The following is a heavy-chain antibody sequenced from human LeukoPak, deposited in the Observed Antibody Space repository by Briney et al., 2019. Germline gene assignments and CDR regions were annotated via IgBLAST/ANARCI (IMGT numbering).Heavy chain of an antibody. CDR3: ARETFRDGYNQV. Sequence: PSQTLSLTCTVSGGSISSGSYYWSWIRQPAGKGLEWIGRMYINGSTNYNPSLKSRVSISVGTSKNQFSLKLSSVTAADTAVHYCARETFRDGYNQVWGQGTLVTVSS. CDR1: GGSISSGSYY. V-gene: IGHV4-61*02. J-gene: IGHJ4*02. D-gene: IGHD5-24*01. CDR2: MYINGST.